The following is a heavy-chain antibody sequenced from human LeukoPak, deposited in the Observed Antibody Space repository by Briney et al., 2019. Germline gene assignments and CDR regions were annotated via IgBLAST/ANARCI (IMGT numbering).Heavy chain of an antibody. Sequence: ASVRVSCKASGYTFTSYGIGWVRQAPGQRLELMGWISAYNGNTNYAQTLQGRVTMTTDTSTSTAYTELRSLRSDDTAVYYCARGDWGQPFDYWGQGTLVTVSS. CDR3: ARGDWGQPFDY. D-gene: IGHD7-27*01. J-gene: IGHJ4*02. CDR1: GYTFTSYG. CDR2: ISAYNGNT. V-gene: IGHV1-18*01.